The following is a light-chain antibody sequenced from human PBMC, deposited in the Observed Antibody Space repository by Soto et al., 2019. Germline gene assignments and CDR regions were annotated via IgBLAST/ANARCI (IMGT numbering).Light chain of an antibody. CDR3: QQYGSSP. Sequence: DIVLTQSPSTLSVSPGETATLYCRASQSVSSSYLAWYQQKPGQAPRLLIYGASSRATGIPDRFSGSGSGTDFTLTISRLEPEDFAVYYCQQYGSSPFGGGTKVDIK. J-gene: IGKJ4*01. V-gene: IGKV3-20*01. CDR1: QSVSSSY. CDR2: GAS.